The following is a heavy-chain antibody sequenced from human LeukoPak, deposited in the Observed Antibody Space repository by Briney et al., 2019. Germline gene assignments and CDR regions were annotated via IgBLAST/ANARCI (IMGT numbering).Heavy chain of an antibody. Sequence: PSETLSLTCTVSGGSISSSSYYWGWIRQPPGKGLEWIGSIYYSGSTYYNPSLKSRVTISVDTSKNQFSLKLSSVTAADTAVYYCARLRLPLGSSSWYDWYFDLWGRGTLVTVSS. CDR2: IYYSGST. D-gene: IGHD6-13*01. CDR3: ARLRLPLGSSSWYDWYFDL. J-gene: IGHJ2*01. V-gene: IGHV4-39*01. CDR1: GGSISSSSYY.